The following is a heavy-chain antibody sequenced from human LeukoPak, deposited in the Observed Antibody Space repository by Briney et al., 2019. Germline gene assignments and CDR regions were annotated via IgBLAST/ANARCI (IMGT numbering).Heavy chain of an antibody. CDR2: INAGNGNT. D-gene: IGHD5-18*01. V-gene: IGHV1-3*01. CDR3: ARHRPRHGDTADY. Sequence: ASVKVSCKASGYIFISYAMHWVRQAPGQRLEWMGWINAGNGNTKYSQKFQGRVTITRDTSASTVYMELSSLRSEDTAVYYCARHRPRHGDTADYWGQGTQVTVSS. J-gene: IGHJ4*02. CDR1: GYIFISYA.